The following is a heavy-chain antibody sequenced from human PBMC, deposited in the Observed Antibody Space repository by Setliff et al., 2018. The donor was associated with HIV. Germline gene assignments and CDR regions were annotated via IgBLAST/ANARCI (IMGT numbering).Heavy chain of an antibody. CDR3: VAGVLPHCFDIVGGDH. V-gene: IGHV4-4*02. J-gene: IGHJ5*02. D-gene: IGHD2-21*01. Sequence: LSLTCSVSGDSISSDYWWTWVRQPPGTGLEWIAEIHPSGRTNFNPSLKTRVTTSVDKSKNQFSLNLSSVTAADTALYYCVAGVLPHCFDIVGGDHWGQGTLVTVSS. CDR1: GDSISSDYW. CDR2: IHPSGRT.